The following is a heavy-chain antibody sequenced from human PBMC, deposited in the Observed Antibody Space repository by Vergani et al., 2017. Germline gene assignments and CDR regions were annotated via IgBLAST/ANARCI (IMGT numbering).Heavy chain of an antibody. Sequence: QVQLQESGPGLVKPSQTLSLTCTVSGGSINSHNYYWSWIRQPAGKGLEWIGSLSTTGGATHASHNPSLKSRVSISVDTSKSQFSLRLTSVTAADSAIYYCAGDTHSWQRADRWGQGLLVSVSS. CDR3: AGDTHSWQRADR. V-gene: IGHV4-61*02. J-gene: IGHJ5*02. CDR1: GGSINSHNYY. CDR2: LSTTGGA. D-gene: IGHD6-13*01.